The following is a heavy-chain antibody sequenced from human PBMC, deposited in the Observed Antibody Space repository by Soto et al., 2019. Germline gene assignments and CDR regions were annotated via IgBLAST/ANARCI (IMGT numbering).Heavy chain of an antibody. D-gene: IGHD6-13*01. J-gene: IGHJ4*02. CDR2: ISGSGGST. V-gene: IGHV3-23*01. CDR1: GFTFSCYI. CDR3: AKENGYSSSWFEFDY. Sequence: PGGSLRLSCAASGFTFSCYIMSWVRQAPGKGLEWVSAISGSGGSTYYADSVKGRFTISRDNSKNTLYLQMNSLRAEDTAVYYCAKENGYSSSWFEFDYWGQGTLVTVS.